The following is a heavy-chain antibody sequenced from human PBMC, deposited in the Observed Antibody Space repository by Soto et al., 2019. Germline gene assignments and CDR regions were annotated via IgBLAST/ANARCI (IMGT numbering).Heavy chain of an antibody. J-gene: IGHJ4*02. CDR3: AKGSFGIAVAGTFNWDGPPENYYDY. CDR2: ISYDGSNK. V-gene: IGHV3-30*18. Sequence: VGSLRLSCAASGFTFSSYGMHWVRQAPGKGLEWVAVISYDGSNKYYADSVKGRFTISRDNSKNTLYLQMNSLRAEDTAVYYCAKGSFGIAVAGTFNWDGPPENYYDYWGQGTLVTVSS. CDR1: GFTFSSYG. D-gene: IGHD6-19*01.